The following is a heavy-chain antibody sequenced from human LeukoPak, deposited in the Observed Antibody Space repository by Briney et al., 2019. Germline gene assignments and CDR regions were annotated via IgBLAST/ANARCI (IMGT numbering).Heavy chain of an antibody. V-gene: IGHV3-30*04. J-gene: IGHJ4*02. CDR1: GFTFSSYA. CDR2: ISYDGSNK. Sequence: GGSLRLSCAASGFTFSSYAMHWVRQAPGKGLEWVAVISYDGSNKYYADSVKGRFTISRDNSKNTLYLQMNSLRAEDTAVYYCARGGGPGGYYDSSGFIDYWGQGTLVTVSS. CDR3: ARGGGPGGYYDSSGFIDY. D-gene: IGHD3-22*01.